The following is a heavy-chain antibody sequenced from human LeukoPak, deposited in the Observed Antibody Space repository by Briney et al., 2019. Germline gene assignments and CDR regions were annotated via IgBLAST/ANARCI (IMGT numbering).Heavy chain of an antibody. V-gene: IGHV4-59*08. CDR1: GGSISSYY. Sequence: PSETLSLTCTVSGGSISSYYWSWIRQPPGKGLEWIGYIYYSGTTNYNPSLKSRVTISVDTSKNQFSLKLSSVTAADTAVYYCARRPIAAAVVDWGQGTLVTVSS. J-gene: IGHJ4*02. CDR2: IYYSGTT. D-gene: IGHD6-13*01. CDR3: ARRPIAAAVVD.